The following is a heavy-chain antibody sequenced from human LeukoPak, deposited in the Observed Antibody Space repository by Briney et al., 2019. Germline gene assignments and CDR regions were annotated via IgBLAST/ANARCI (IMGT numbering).Heavy chain of an antibody. J-gene: IGHJ5*02. CDR2: IYYSGST. CDR1: GGSISSYY. V-gene: IGHV4-59*08. CDR3: ARHRSYCSSTSCYYWFDP. D-gene: IGHD2-2*01. Sequence: SETLSLTCXVSGGSISSYYWSWIRQPPGKGLEWVGYIYYSGSTNYNPSLKSRVTISVDTSKNQFSLKLSSVTAADTAVYYCARHRSYCSSTSCYYWFDPWGQGTLVTVSS.